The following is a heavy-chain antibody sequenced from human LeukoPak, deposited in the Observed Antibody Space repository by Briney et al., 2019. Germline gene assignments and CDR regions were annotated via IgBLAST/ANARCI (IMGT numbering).Heavy chain of an antibody. Sequence: PLETPSLTCGVYDGSLINYYCHWIRQAPGKGLEWIGEISHGGITKHNPSLKSRVTMSQDTSKRQFSLKMNSMTAADTGVYYCGIFMDVVPGSMSWGLGTLVTVSS. CDR2: ISHGGIT. CDR3: GIFMDVVPGSMS. CDR1: DGSLINYY. V-gene: IGHV4-34*01. J-gene: IGHJ4*02. D-gene: IGHD2-2*01.